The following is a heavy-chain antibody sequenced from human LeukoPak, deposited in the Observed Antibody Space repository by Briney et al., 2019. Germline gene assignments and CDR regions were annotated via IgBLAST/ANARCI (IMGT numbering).Heavy chain of an antibody. J-gene: IGHJ4*02. CDR2: ISYDGSNK. D-gene: IGHD1-26*01. V-gene: IGHV3-30-3*01. CDR1: GFTFSSYA. CDR3: ARDDVFARGLDY. Sequence: GGSLRLSCAASGFTFSSYAMSWVRQAPGEGLEWVAVISYDGSNKYYADSVKGRFTISRDNSKNTLYLQMNSLRAEDTAVYYCARDDVFARGLDYWGQGTLVTVSS.